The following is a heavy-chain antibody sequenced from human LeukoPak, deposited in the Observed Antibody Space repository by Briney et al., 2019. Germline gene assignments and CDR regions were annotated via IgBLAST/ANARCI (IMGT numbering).Heavy chain of an antibody. J-gene: IGHJ3*02. Sequence: SVKVSCKASGGTFSSYAISWVRQAPGQGLEWMGGIIPIFGTANYAQKFQGRVTITADESTSTAYMELSSLRFEDTAVYYCARDTITMVRGKSARSSPAFDIWGQGTMVTVSS. D-gene: IGHD3-10*01. CDR2: IIPIFGTA. V-gene: IGHV1-69*13. CDR1: GGTFSSYA. CDR3: ARDTITMVRGKSARSSPAFDI.